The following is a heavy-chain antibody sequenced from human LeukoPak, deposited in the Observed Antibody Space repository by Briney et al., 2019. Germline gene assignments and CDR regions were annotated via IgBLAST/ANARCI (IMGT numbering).Heavy chain of an antibody. CDR3: AIRQSRSYPPTRMDV. CDR2: INPNSGGT. CDR1: GYTFTGYY. D-gene: IGHD1-26*01. Sequence: ASVKVSCKASGYTFTGYYMHWVRQAPGQGLEWMGWINPNSGGTNYAQKFQGRVTMTRDTSISTAYMELSRLRSDDTAVYYCAIRQSRSYPPTRMDVWGKGTTVTVSS. V-gene: IGHV1-2*02. J-gene: IGHJ6*04.